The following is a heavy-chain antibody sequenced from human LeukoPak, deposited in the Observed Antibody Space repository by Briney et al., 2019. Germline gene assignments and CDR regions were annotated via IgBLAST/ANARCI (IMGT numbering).Heavy chain of an antibody. CDR1: GYTFTSYG. CDR3: ARDRVVGATKPSFFDY. CDR2: ISAYNGNT. D-gene: IGHD1-26*01. J-gene: IGHJ4*02. V-gene: IGHV1-18*01. Sequence: GASVKVSCKASGYTFTSYGISWVRQAPGQGLEGMGWISAYNGNTNYAQKLQGRVTMTTDTSTSTAYMELRSLRSDDTAVYYCARDRVVGATKPSFFDYWGQGTLVTVSS.